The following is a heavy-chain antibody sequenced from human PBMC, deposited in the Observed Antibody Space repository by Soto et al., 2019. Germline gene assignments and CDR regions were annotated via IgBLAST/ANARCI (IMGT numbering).Heavy chain of an antibody. J-gene: IGHJ5*02. D-gene: IGHD2-15*01. CDR2: IVVGSGNT. CDR1: GFTFTSSA. Sequence: AASVKVSCKASGFTFTSSAVQWVRQARGQRLEWIGWIVVGSGNTNYAQKFQERVTITGDISTSTAYMELSSLRSEDTAVYYCARARIKNVYNWFDPWGQGTLVTVSS. V-gene: IGHV1-58*01. CDR3: ARARIKNVYNWFDP.